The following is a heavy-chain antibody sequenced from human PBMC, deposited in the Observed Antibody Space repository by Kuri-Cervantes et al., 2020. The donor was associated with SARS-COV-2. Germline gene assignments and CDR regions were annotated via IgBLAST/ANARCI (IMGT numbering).Heavy chain of an antibody. CDR1: GGSISSGDYY. CDR3: ARVRDIVLMVYAIRGWFDP. D-gene: IGHD2-8*01. V-gene: IGHV4-30-4*01. J-gene: IGHJ5*02. Sequence: SETLSLTCTVSGGSISSGDYYWSWIRQPPGKGLEWIGYIYYSGSTYYNPSLKSRVTISVDKSKNQFSLKLSSVTAADTAVYYCARVRDIVLMVYAIRGWFDPWGQGTLVTVSS. CDR2: IYYSGST.